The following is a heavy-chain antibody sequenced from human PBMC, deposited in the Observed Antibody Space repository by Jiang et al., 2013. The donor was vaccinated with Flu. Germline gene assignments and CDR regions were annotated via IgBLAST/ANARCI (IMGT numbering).Heavy chain of an antibody. CDR2: SIIWDL. V-gene: IGHV4-39*02. J-gene: IGHJ4*02. D-gene: IGHD3-3*01. CDR3: ARRGGVRFLERTAYHFDS. Sequence: PSETLSLSCTVSVAPSTIRITSGAGSASPQGRGWSGLGISIIWDLLLQPTLKSRVTISVDTSKNDFSLHLSSVTAADTAVYYCARRGGVRFLERTAYHFDSWGQGTLVIVSS. CDR1: VAPSTIRITS.